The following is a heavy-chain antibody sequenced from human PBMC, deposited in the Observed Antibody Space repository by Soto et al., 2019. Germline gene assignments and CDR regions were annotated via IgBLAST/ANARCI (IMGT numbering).Heavy chain of an antibody. CDR2: ISYDGSNK. CDR3: AKDEGAMVKNYYYYYGMDV. J-gene: IGHJ6*02. V-gene: IGHV3-30*18. D-gene: IGHD5-18*01. CDR1: GFTFSSYG. Sequence: GGSLRLSCAASGFTFSSYGMHWVRQAPGKGLEWVAVISYDGSNKYYADSVKGRFTISRDNSKNTLYLQMNSLRAEDTAVYYCAKDEGAMVKNYYYYYGMDVWGQGTTVTVSS.